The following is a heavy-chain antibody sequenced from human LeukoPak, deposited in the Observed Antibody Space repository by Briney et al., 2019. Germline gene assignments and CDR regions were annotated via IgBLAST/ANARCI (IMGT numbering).Heavy chain of an antibody. CDR2: IHPNSGDT. D-gene: IGHD3-10*01. V-gene: IGHV1-2*02. Sequence: ASVKVSCKVSGYTFIGYYMHWVRQAPGQGLEWMGWIHPNSGDTNYAQSFQGRVTMTRDTSINTAHMELSRLRSNDTAIYYCAIHTGTNSFFDFWGQGTLVTVSS. J-gene: IGHJ4*02. CDR3: AIHTGTNSFFDF. CDR1: GYTFIGYY.